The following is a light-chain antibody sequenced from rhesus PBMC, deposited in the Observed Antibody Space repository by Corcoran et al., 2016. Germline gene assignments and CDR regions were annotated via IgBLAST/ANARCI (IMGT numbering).Light chain of an antibody. Sequence: DIQMTQSPSSLSASVGDRVTITCRASQDITNSLAWYQLKPGKAPKPLIYYASRLETGVPSRFSGVRSGTEYTLTITSLQPEDIATYYCQQYQYLPVTFGGGTNVEL. CDR2: YAS. V-gene: IGKV1-66*01. CDR1: QDITNS. CDR3: QQYQYLPVT. J-gene: IGKJ4*01.